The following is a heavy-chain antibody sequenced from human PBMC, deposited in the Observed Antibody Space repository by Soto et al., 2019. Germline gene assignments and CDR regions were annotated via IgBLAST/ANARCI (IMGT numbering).Heavy chain of an antibody. J-gene: IGHJ4*02. V-gene: IGHV5-10-1*01. CDR3: ATTRWLQPYFDY. D-gene: IGHD5-12*01. Sequence: PGESLKISCQGSGYSFTSYWISWVRQMPGKGLEWMGRIDPSDSYTNYSPSFQGHVTISVDKSISTAYLQWSSLKASDTAMYYCATTRWLQPYFDYWAQGTLVTVSS. CDR1: GYSFTSYW. CDR2: IDPSDSYT.